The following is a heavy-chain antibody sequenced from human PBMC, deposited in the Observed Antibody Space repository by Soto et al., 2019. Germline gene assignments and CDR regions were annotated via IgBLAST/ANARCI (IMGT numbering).Heavy chain of an antibody. CDR2: IIPIFGTA. V-gene: IGHV1-69*12. Sequence: QVQLVQSGAAVKKPGSSVKVSCKASGGTFSSYAISWVRQAPGQGLEWMGGIIPIFGTANYAQKFQGRVTITADESTSXPYMELSSLRSEDTAVYYCARHPVSGSYAYYYGMDVWGQGTTVTVSS. CDR1: GGTFSSYA. CDR3: ARHPVSGSYAYYYGMDV. D-gene: IGHD1-26*01. J-gene: IGHJ6*02.